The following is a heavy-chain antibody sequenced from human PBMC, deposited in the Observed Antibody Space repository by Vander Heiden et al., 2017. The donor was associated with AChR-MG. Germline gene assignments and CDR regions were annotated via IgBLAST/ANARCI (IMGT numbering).Heavy chain of an antibody. CDR3: ARGGRYMDV. CDR1: GFTFSSYD. D-gene: IGHD3-10*01. Sequence: EVQLVESGGALVQAGGSLRLSCAASGFTFSSYDMPWVRQVQGKGLEWVSGIGTAGETYYSGSVKGRFTISRENAKNSLYLQMNSLRAGDTAAYYCARGGRYMDVWGKGTTVTVSS. CDR2: IGTAGET. J-gene: IGHJ6*03. V-gene: IGHV3-13*01.